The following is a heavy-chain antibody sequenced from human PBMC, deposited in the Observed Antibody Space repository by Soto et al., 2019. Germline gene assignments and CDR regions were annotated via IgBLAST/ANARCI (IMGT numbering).Heavy chain of an antibody. J-gene: IGHJ4*02. CDR3: ARRGYSYGYWDY. CDR1: GGSISSSSYY. D-gene: IGHD5-18*01. CDR2: IYYSGSS. Sequence: PETLSLTFTVSGGSISSSSYYWGWIRQPPGTGLEWIGSIYYSGSSYYNPSLKSRVTISVDTSKNQFSLKLSSVTAAETAVYYCARRGYSYGYWDYWGQGTLVTVSS. V-gene: IGHV4-39*01.